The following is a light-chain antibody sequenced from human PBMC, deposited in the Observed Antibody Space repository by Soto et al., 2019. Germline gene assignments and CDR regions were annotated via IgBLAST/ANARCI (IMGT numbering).Light chain of an antibody. Sequence: QSALAQPASVSGSPGQSIIISCTGTSNDVGAYNYVSWYQQHPGKAPKLMIYDVTSRPSGISSRFSGSKSANTASLTISGLQAEDEADYYCSSYTRSSTVLFGGGTKVTVL. V-gene: IGLV2-14*01. CDR2: DVT. J-gene: IGLJ2*01. CDR3: SSYTRSSTVL. CDR1: SNDVGAYNY.